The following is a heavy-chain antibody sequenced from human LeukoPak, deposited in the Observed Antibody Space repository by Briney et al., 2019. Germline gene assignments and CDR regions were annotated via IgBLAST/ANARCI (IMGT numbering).Heavy chain of an antibody. Sequence: SQTLSLTCTVSGGSISSGGHYWSWIRQPPGKGLEWIGYIYHSGSTSYSPSLKSRVTISVDRSKSQFSLKLSSVTAADTAVYYCAREIITTLGIDYWGQGTLVTVSS. D-gene: IGHD3-22*01. V-gene: IGHV4-30-2*01. J-gene: IGHJ4*02. CDR1: GGSISSGGHY. CDR3: AREIITTLGIDY. CDR2: IYHSGST.